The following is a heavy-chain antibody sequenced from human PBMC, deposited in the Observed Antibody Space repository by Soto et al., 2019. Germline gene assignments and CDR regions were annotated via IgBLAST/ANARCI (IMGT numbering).Heavy chain of an antibody. CDR3: ARDLAGALIDY. CDR1: GYTFTSYG. J-gene: IGHJ4*02. D-gene: IGHD6-19*01. V-gene: IGHV1-18*01. CDR2: ISAYNGNT. Sequence: QVQLVQSGAEVKKPGASVKVSCKASGYTFTSYGISWVRQAPGQGLEWMGWISAYNGNTKYAQKLQGRVTMTTDTSTNTADMEMRSLRTEDTAVYSWARDLAGALIDYGGEGNLVAVSS.